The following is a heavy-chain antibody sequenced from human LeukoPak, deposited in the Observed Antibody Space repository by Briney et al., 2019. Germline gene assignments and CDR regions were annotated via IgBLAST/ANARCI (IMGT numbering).Heavy chain of an antibody. CDR3: AKNWDYYDTYYYGMDV. CDR1: GFTFSSYA. V-gene: IGHV3-33*03. Sequence: GGSLRLSCAASGFTFSSYAMHWVRQAPGKGLEWVADISYDGSNKYYADSVKGRFTISRGNSKNTLYLQMNSLRAEDTAVYYCAKNWDYYDTYYYGMDVWGQGTTVTVSS. CDR2: ISYDGSNK. D-gene: IGHD3-22*01. J-gene: IGHJ6*02.